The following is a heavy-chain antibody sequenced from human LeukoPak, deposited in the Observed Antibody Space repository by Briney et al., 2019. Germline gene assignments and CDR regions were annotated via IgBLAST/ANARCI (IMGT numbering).Heavy chain of an antibody. CDR3: ARGYYDSSGYSREDYYYYYMDV. CDR1: GASISSYY. J-gene: IGHJ6*03. V-gene: IGHV4-59*01. CDR2: IYYSGST. D-gene: IGHD3-22*01. Sequence: SETLSLTCTVSGASISSYYWSWIRQPPGKGLEWIGYIYYSGSTNYNPSLKSRVTISVDTSKDQFSLKLSSVTAADTAVYYCARGYYDSSGYSREDYYYYYMDVWGKGTTVTVSS.